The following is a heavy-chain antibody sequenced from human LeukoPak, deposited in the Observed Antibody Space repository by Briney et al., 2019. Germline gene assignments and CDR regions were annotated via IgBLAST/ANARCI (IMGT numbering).Heavy chain of an antibody. Sequence: GGSLRLSCAASGFTFSSYAMSWVRQAPGMGLEWVSAISGSGGSTYYADSVKGRFTISRDNSKNTLYLQMNSLRAEDTAVYYCARDHRITIFGVVIGNWFDPWGQGTLVTVSS. J-gene: IGHJ5*02. CDR2: ISGSGGST. D-gene: IGHD3-3*01. CDR3: ARDHRITIFGVVIGNWFDP. V-gene: IGHV3-23*01. CDR1: GFTFSSYA.